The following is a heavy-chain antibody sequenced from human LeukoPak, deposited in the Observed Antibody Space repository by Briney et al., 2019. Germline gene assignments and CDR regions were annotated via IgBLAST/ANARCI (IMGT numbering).Heavy chain of an antibody. J-gene: IGHJ4*02. CDR1: GYTFSDYY. D-gene: IGHD6-19*01. CDR2: INPSNGDT. Sequence: ASVKVSCKASGYTFSDYYIHWLRQAPGQGLEWMAWINPSNGDTNYAQKFQGRVTMTRDTSISTAYMELTRLISDDTAVYYCARVGSSGWYVHPTLDYWGQGTLVTVSS. V-gene: IGHV1-2*02. CDR3: ARVGSSGWYVHPTLDY.